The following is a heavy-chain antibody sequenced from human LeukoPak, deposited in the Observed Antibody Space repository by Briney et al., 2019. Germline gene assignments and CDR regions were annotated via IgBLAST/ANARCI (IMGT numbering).Heavy chain of an antibody. Sequence: PSETLSLTCTVSGGSISSYYWRWIRQPPGKGLEWIGYISYSGSTSYNPSLKSRVTISLNTSNKRFSLNLSSVTAADTAVFYCAGGVYGFWRTPYYRDVGGKRTTVTVSS. CDR3: AGGVYGFWRTPYYRDV. CDR1: GGSISSYY. V-gene: IGHV4-59*01. CDR2: ISYSGST. J-gene: IGHJ6*03. D-gene: IGHD3-3*01.